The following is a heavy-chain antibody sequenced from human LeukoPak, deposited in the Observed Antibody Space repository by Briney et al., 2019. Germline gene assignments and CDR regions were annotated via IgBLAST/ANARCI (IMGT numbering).Heavy chain of an antibody. CDR1: GGSFSGYH. D-gene: IGHD3-22*01. V-gene: IGHV4-34*01. J-gene: IGHJ4*02. CDR3: ARALYDSSGYYFDY. CDR2: INHSGST. Sequence: SETLSLTCAVYGGSFSGYHWSWIRQPPGKGLEWIGEINHSGSTNYNPSLKSRVTISVDTSKNQFSLKLSSVTAEDTAVYYCARALYDSSGYYFDYWGQGTLVTVSS.